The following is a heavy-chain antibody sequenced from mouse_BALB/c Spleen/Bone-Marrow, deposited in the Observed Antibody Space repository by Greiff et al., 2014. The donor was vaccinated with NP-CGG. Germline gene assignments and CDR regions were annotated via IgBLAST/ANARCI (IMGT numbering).Heavy chain of an antibody. CDR2: INPYNGAT. V-gene: IGHV1-26*01. Sequence: EVKLMESGPELVRPGASVKISCKASGYSFTGYYIHWVKQSHVKSLEWIGRINPYNGATDYNQNFKDKATLTVDKSSSTAYMELHSLTSEDSAVYYCTKNYRYDGALDYWGQGTSVTVSS. J-gene: IGHJ4*01. CDR1: GYSFTGYY. D-gene: IGHD2-14*01. CDR3: TKNYRYDGALDY.